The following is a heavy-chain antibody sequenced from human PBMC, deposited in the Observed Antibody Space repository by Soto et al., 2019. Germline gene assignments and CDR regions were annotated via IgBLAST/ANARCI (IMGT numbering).Heavy chain of an antibody. CDR3: ARDYYGSGSYYADYYYGMDV. D-gene: IGHD3-10*01. V-gene: IGHV6-1*01. Sequence: SQPLSLTCAISGDSVSSNSAAWNWIRQSPSRGLEWLGRTYYRSKWYNDYAVSVKSRITINPDTSKNQFSLQLNSVTPEDTAVYYCARDYYGSGSYYADYYYGMDVWGQGTTVTVSS. J-gene: IGHJ6*02. CDR1: GDSVSSNSAA. CDR2: TYYRSKWYN.